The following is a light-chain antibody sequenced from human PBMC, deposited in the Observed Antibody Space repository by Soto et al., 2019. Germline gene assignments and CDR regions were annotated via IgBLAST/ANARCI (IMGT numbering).Light chain of an antibody. CDR2: GAS. V-gene: IGKV3-15*01. Sequence: EMVMTQSPATLSVSPGERATLSGRASQSVSSNLAWYQQKPGQAPRLLIYGASTRATGIPARFSGSGSGTEFTLTISSLQSEDFAVYYCQQYNNWPFTFGPGTKVDIK. J-gene: IGKJ3*01. CDR3: QQYNNWPFT. CDR1: QSVSSN.